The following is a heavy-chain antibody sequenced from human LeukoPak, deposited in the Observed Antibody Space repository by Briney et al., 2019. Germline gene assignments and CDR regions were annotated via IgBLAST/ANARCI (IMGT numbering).Heavy chain of an antibody. V-gene: IGHV3-23*01. D-gene: IGHD3-3*01. J-gene: IGHJ4*02. CDR3: AREVTGYDFWSGSWSAFDY. Sequence: PGGSLRLCCAASGFTFSSYAISWVRQAPGLGLVWVSALSGSGGSTYYADSVKGRFTISRDNSKSTLYLQMNSLRAEDTAVYYCAREVTGYDFWSGSWSAFDYWGQGTLVTVSS. CDR1: GFTFSSYA. CDR2: LSGSGGST.